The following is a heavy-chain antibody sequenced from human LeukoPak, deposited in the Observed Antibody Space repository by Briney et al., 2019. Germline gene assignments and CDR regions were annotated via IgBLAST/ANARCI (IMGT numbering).Heavy chain of an antibody. Sequence: ASVKVSCKASGYTFTSYDINWVRQATGQGPEWMGWMNRNSSNKGYAQKFQVRVTITRNTSISTAYMELSSLRSEDTAVYYCARGLAIAAAGNYFGYWGQGTLVTVSS. CDR3: ARGLAIAAAGNYFGY. CDR1: GYTFTSYD. J-gene: IGHJ4*02. D-gene: IGHD6-13*01. CDR2: MNRNSSNK. V-gene: IGHV1-8*03.